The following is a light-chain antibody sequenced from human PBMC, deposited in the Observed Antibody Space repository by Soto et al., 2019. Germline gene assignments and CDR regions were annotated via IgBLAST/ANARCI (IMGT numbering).Light chain of an antibody. V-gene: IGKV3-15*01. Sequence: ERVMTQSLVTLSVNQGDTATLSCRASQRVSNHFAWYQQKPGQAPRLLIYGASTRVTGIPARFSGSGSGTEFTLTISSLQSEDFAVYYCQQYNNWPRTFGQVTKVDIK. CDR3: QQYNNWPRT. CDR2: GAS. CDR1: QRVSNH. J-gene: IGKJ1*01.